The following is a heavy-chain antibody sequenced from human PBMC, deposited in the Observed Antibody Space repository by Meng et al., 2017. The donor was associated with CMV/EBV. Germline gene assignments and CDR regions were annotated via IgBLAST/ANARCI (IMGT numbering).Heavy chain of an antibody. CDR3: ARERIFGVVISRNDAFDI. CDR2: INPSGGST. Sequence: ASVKVSCKASGYTFTSYYIHWVRQAPGQGLEWMGIINPSGGSTSYAQKFQGRVTMTRDTSTSTVYMELSSLRSEDTAVYYCARERIFGVVISRNDAFDIWGQGTMVTVSS. J-gene: IGHJ3*02. CDR1: GYTFTSYY. V-gene: IGHV1-46*01. D-gene: IGHD3-3*01.